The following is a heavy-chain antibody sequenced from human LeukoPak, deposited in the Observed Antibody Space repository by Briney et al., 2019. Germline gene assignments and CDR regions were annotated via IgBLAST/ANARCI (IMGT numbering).Heavy chain of an antibody. D-gene: IGHD2-15*01. CDR2: IYPGDSDT. V-gene: IGHV5-51*01. CDR1: GYSFTSSW. J-gene: IGHJ4*02. Sequence: PGGSLRISCKGSGYSFTSSWIGWVRQMPGKGLEWMGIIYPGDSDTRYSPSFQGQVTMSADKSISTAYLQWSSLRASDTAMYYCARRYCSGGSCYFDYWGQGTPVTVSS. CDR3: ARRYCSGGSCYFDY.